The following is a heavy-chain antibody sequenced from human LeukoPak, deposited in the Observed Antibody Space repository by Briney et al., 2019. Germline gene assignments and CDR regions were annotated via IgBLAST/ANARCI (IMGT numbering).Heavy chain of an antibody. CDR3: AKGGDYYYYYGMDV. Sequence: PGGSLRLSCAASGLTFSSYAMSWVRRAPGKGLEWVSAISGSGSGGSTYYGDSVKGRFTISRDNSKNTLYLQMNSLRAEDTAVYYCAKGGDYYYYYGMDVWGQGTTVTVSS. V-gene: IGHV3-23*01. D-gene: IGHD3-16*01. CDR1: GLTFSSYA. J-gene: IGHJ6*02. CDR2: ISGSGSGGST.